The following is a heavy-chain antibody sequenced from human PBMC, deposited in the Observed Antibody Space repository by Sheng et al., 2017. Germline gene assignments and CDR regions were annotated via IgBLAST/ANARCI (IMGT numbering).Heavy chain of an antibody. D-gene: IGHD4-4*01. CDR1: GGSISDYY. V-gene: IGHV4-59*01. Sequence: QVQLQESGPGLVKPSETLSLTCTVSGGSISDYYWSWIRQPPGKGLEWIGYIYYTGSTNSNPSLKSRVTISVDTSKNQFSLKLSSVTAADTAVYYCARSVEMATVRGFDPWGQGTLGHRLL. CDR2: IYYTGST. J-gene: IGHJ5*02. CDR3: ARSVEMATVRGFDP.